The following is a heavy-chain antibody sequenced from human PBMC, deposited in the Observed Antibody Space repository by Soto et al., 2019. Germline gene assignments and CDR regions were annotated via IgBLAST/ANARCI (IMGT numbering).Heavy chain of an antibody. CDR3: AKKYSDYAPAFDY. J-gene: IGHJ4*02. Sequence: AGGSLRLSCAASGFTFSSYAMSWVRQAPGKGLEWVSAISRSDGSTYYADSVKGRFTISRDNSKNTLSLQMNSLRTEDTAVYYCAKKYSDYAPAFDYWGQGTLVTVSS. CDR2: ISRSDGST. CDR1: GFTFSSYA. D-gene: IGHD4-17*01. V-gene: IGHV3-23*01.